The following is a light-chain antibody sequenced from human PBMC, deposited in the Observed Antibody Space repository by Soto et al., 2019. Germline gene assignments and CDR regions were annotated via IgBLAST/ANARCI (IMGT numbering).Light chain of an antibody. CDR1: SPNIGKNY. CDR3: SSYTSSSTLVV. Sequence: QAVVTQPPSASGTPGQRVTISCSGGSPNIGKNYIYWYQQLPGTAPKVLIYSNNQRPSGVPDRFSGSKSGTSASLAISGLRSEDESDYYCSSYTSSSTLVVFGGGTKLTVL. J-gene: IGLJ2*01. CDR2: SNN. V-gene: IGLV1-47*01.